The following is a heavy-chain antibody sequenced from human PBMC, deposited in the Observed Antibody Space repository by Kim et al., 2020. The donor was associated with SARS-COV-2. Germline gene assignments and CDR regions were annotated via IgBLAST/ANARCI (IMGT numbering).Heavy chain of an antibody. CDR2: IYYSGST. J-gene: IGHJ2*01. CDR3: AGSERGGYFGYWYFDL. V-gene: IGHV4-59*08. Sequence: SETLSLTCTVSGGSISSYYWSWIRQPPGKGLEWIGYIYYSGSTNYNPSLKSRVTISVDTSKNQFSLKLSSVTAADTAVYYCAGSERGGYFGYWYFDLWGRGTLVTVSS. CDR1: GGSISSYY. D-gene: IGHD3-22*01.